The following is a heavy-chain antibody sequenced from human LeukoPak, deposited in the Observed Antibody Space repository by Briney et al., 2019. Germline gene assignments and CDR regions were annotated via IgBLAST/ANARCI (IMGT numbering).Heavy chain of an antibody. CDR3: ARDHLEKLLFDY. V-gene: IGHV4-30-4*08. Sequence: SETLSLTCTVSGGSISSGDYYWSWIRQPPGKGLEWIGYIYYSGSTYYNPSLKSRVTISVDTSKNQFSLKLSSVTAADTAVYYCARDHLEKLLFDYWGQGSLVTVSS. D-gene: IGHD1-14*01. CDR2: IYYSGST. CDR1: GGSISSGDYY. J-gene: IGHJ4*02.